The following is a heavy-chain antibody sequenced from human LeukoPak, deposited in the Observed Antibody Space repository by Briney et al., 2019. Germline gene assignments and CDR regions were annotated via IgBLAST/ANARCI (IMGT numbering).Heavy chain of an antibody. J-gene: IGHJ4*02. V-gene: IGHV3-74*01. CDR3: ARDPSGSSSWVRFDY. Sequence: GGSLRLSCAASGFTFKLYWLHWVRQVPGKRPVWVSRINDDGSDTIYADSVRGRFTISRDDAKNTVYLQMNSLRVEDTAVYYCARDPSGSSSWVRFDYWGQGTLVTVSS. D-gene: IGHD6-13*01. CDR1: GFTFKLYW. CDR2: INDDGSDT.